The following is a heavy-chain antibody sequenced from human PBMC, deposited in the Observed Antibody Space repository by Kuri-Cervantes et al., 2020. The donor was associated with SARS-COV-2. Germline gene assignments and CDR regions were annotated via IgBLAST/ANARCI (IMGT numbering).Heavy chain of an antibody. D-gene: IGHD5-18*01. CDR3: ARIGGRTAMVFDY. Sequence: GESLKISCAASEFTFRSYGMHWVRQTPGKGLEWVSSISSSSSYIYYADSVKGRFTISRDNAKNSLYLQMNSLRAEDTAVYYCARIGGRTAMVFDYWGQGTLVTVSS. J-gene: IGHJ4*02. V-gene: IGHV3-21*01. CDR2: ISSSSSYI. CDR1: EFTFRSYG.